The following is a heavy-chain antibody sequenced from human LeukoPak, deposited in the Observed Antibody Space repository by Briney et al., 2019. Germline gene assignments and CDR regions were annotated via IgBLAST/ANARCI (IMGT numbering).Heavy chain of an antibody. CDR3: ARSQYQLLYGRSGFDP. CDR2: INPSGGST. J-gene: IGHJ5*02. D-gene: IGHD2-2*02. V-gene: IGHV1-46*01. Sequence: GASVKVSCKASGYTFTSYYMHWVRQAPGQGLEWMGIINPSGGSTSYAQKFQGRVTMTRDTSTSTVYMELSSLRSEDTAVYYCARSQYQLLYGRSGFDPWGQGTLVTVSS. CDR1: GYTFTSYY.